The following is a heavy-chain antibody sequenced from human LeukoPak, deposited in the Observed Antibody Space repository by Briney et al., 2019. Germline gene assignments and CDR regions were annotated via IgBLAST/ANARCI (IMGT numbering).Heavy chain of an antibody. V-gene: IGHV3-7*03. CDR1: GFTFSNYW. J-gene: IGHJ3*02. D-gene: IGHD3-10*01. CDR2: IKQDGSEK. Sequence: PGGSLRLSCAASGFTFSNYWMTWVRQAPGKGLEWVANIKQDGSEKYYVDSVKGRFTISRDNAKNSLYLQMNSLRAEDTAVYYCAKDGLWFGESTDAFDIWGQGTMVTVSS. CDR3: AKDGLWFGESTDAFDI.